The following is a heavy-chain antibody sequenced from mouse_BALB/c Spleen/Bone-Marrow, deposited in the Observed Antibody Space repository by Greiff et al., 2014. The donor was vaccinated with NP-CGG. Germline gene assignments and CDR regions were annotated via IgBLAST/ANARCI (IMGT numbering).Heavy chain of an antibody. V-gene: IGHV5-6*01. CDR1: GFTFSKYG. J-gene: IGHJ4*01. D-gene: IGHD2-1*01. CDR3: ARQYGNFGVMDY. CDR2: ISSGGSYT. Sequence: EVQLVESGGDLVKPGGSLKLSCAASGFTFSKYGMSWVRQTPDKRLEWVANISSGGSYTYYPDSVKGRFTISRDNAKNTLYPQMSSLKSEDTAMYYCARQYGNFGVMDYWGQGTSVTVSS.